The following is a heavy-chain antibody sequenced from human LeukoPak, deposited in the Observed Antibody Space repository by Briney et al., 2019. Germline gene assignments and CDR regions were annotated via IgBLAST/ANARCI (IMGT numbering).Heavy chain of an antibody. J-gene: IGHJ4*02. CDR1: GFTFSSYG. D-gene: IGHD5-18*01. Sequence: PGGSLRLSCAASGFTFSSYGMHWVRQAPGKGLEWVAVIWYDGSNKYYADSVKGRFTISRDNSKNTLYLQMNSLRAEDTAVYYCARDGRCSYGYVLDYWGQGTLVTVSS. V-gene: IGHV3-33*01. CDR2: IWYDGSNK. CDR3: ARDGRCSYGYVLDY.